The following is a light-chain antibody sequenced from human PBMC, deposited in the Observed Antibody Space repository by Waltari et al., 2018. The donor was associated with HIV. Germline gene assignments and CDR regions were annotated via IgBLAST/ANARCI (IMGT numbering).Light chain of an antibody. CDR3: AAWDDSLTGPV. J-gene: IGLJ3*02. Sequence: QSVLTQPPSASGTPGQRVTISCSGSTSNIGRNTVNWYQQVPGTAPKLLIYSNNQRPSGVPDRFSGSESGTSASLAISGLQSEDEADYYCAAWDDSLTGPVFGGGTKVTVL. CDR2: SNN. V-gene: IGLV1-44*01. CDR1: TSNIGRNT.